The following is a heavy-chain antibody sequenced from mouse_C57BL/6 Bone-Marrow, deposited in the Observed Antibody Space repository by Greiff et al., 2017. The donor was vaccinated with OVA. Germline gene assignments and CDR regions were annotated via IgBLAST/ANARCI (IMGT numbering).Heavy chain of an antibody. J-gene: IGHJ3*01. V-gene: IGHV5-9-1*02. CDR3: TRDYYGTSLY. CDR2: ISSGGDYI. Sequence: DVQLVESGEGLVKPGGSLKLSCAASGFTFSSYAMSWVRQTPEKRLEWVAYISSGGDYIYYADTVKGRFTISRDNARNTLYLQMSSLKSEDTAMYYCTRDYYGTSLYWGQGTLVTVSA. D-gene: IGHD1-1*01. CDR1: GFTFSSYA.